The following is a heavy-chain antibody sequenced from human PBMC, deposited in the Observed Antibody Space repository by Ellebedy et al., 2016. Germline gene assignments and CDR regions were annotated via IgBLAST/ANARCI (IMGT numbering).Heavy chain of an antibody. CDR2: IYSDGSR. V-gene: IGHV3-66*01. J-gene: IGHJ4*02. D-gene: IGHD7-27*01. CDR3: ARDPPSINTGTWG. CDR1: GFRFSNFY. Sequence: GESLKISXSASGFRFSNFYMTWVRQAPGKGLQWVSLIYSDGSRHYADSVKGRFTISRDSSKNTLYLQMDSLRVDDTAVYYCARDPPSINTGTWGWGQGTLVTVSS.